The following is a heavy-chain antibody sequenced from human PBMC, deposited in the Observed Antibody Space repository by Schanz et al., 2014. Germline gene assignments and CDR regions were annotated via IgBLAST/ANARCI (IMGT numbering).Heavy chain of an antibody. Sequence: EVQLVESGGGLVQPGGSLRLSCAASGFTFSSYWMHWVRQVPGKGLVWVSRIKSDGSSTSYADSVKGRFTISRDNAKNALYLQMSSLRAEDTAVYYCARPALWFGDNCFDPWGQGTLXTVSS. V-gene: IGHV3-74*01. J-gene: IGHJ5*02. D-gene: IGHD3-10*01. CDR2: IKSDGSST. CDR1: GFTFSSYW. CDR3: ARPALWFGDNCFDP.